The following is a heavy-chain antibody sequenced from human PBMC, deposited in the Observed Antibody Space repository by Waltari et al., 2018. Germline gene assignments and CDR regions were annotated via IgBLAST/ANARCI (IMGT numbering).Heavy chain of an antibody. D-gene: IGHD6-13*01. CDR3: ARDGAGYSSSWRTMYNWFDP. V-gene: IGHV1-2*02. Sequence: QVQLVPSGAEVKKPGASVNVSCKAAGYTFTGYYMNWGRQAPGQGLEWMGWINPNSGGTNYAQKFQGRVTMTRDTSISTAYMELSRLRSDDTAVYYCARDGAGYSSSWRTMYNWFDPWGQGTLVTVSS. CDR1: GYTFTGYY. J-gene: IGHJ5*02. CDR2: INPNSGGT.